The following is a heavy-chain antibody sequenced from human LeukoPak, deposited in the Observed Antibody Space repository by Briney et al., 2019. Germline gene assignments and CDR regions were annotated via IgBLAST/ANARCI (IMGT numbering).Heavy chain of an antibody. Sequence: GGSLRLSCAASGFTFSSYSMNWVRQAPGKGLEWVSSISSSSSYIYYADSVKGRFTISRDNAKNSLYLQMNSLRAEDTAVYYCARGPFYDSSGYPYYYYGMDVWGQGTTVTVSS. CDR3: ARGPFYDSSGYPYYYYGMDV. V-gene: IGHV3-21*01. J-gene: IGHJ6*02. CDR2: ISSSSSYI. D-gene: IGHD3-22*01. CDR1: GFTFSSYS.